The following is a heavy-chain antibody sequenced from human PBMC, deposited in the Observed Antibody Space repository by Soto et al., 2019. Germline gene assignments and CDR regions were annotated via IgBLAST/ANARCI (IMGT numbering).Heavy chain of an antibody. CDR2: HYSGGST. CDR3: AKVIRADSTSSNFYYYSAMDV. V-gene: IGHV3-66*02. CDR1: GFSVSSNY. D-gene: IGHD6-6*01. Sequence: DVQLVESGGGLVQPGGSLRLSCAISGFSVSSNYLSWVRQAPGKGLEWVSVHYSGGSTYYADSVQGRFTISRDKSKDTLFLQMNSLRGEDTAIYYCAKVIRADSTSSNFYYYSAMDVWGQGTTVTVSS. J-gene: IGHJ6*02.